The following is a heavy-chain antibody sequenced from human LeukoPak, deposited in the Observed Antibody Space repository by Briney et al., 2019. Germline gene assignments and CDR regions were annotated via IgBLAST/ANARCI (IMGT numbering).Heavy chain of an antibody. CDR3: AKGGYSYGLDS. D-gene: IGHD5-18*01. Sequence: GRSLRLSCSPSGFIFSNFAMHWVRQAPGMGLEWLSVIWYDGTDTYYADSVKGRFIISRDNSKNTLYLQMNSLRVEDTALYYCAKGGYSYGLDSWGQGTLVTVSS. V-gene: IGHV3-33*06. J-gene: IGHJ4*02. CDR1: GFIFSNFA. CDR2: IWYDGTDT.